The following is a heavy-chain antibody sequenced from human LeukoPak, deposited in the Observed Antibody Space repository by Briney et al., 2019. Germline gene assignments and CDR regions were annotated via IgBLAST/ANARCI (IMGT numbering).Heavy chain of an antibody. CDR1: GFTFSSYA. V-gene: IGHV3-30-3*01. CDR2: ISYDGSNK. D-gene: IGHD3-10*01. J-gene: IGHJ4*02. Sequence: GGSLRLSCAASGFTFSSYAMHWVRQAPGKGLEWVAVISYDGSNKYYADSVKGRFTISRDNSKNTLYLQMNSLRAEDTAVYYCAKDPSGSYYGSGSYFDYWGQGTLVTVSS. CDR3: AKDPSGSYYGSGSYFDY.